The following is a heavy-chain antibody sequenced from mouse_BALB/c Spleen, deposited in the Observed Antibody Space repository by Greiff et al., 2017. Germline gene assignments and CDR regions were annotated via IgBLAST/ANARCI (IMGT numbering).Heavy chain of an antibody. CDR1: GYSITSDYA. V-gene: IGHV3-2*02. Sequence: EVHLVESGPGLVKPSQSLSLTCTVTGYSITSDYAWNWIRQFPGNKLEWMGYISYSGSTSYNPSLKSRISITRDTSKNQFFLQLNSVTTEDTATYYCARSFSRPSWFAYWGQGTLVTVSA. CDR2: ISYSGST. D-gene: IGHD1-2*01. CDR3: ARSFSRPSWFAY. J-gene: IGHJ3*01.